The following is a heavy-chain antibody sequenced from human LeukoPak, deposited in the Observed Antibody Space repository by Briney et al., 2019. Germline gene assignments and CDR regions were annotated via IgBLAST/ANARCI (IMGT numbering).Heavy chain of an antibody. CDR1: GFTFSSYG. D-gene: IGHD6-19*01. J-gene: IGHJ4*02. CDR3: AKLTGYSSGWYFDY. CDR2: ISGSGGST. Sequence: GGSLRLSCAASGFTFSSYGMSWVRQAPGKGLEWVSAISGSGGSTYYADSVKGRFTISRDNSKNTLYLQMNSLRAKDTAVYYCAKLTGYSSGWYFDYWGQGTLVTVSS. V-gene: IGHV3-23*01.